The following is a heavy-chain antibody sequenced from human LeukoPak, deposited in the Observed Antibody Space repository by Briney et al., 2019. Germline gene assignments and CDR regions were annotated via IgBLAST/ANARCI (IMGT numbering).Heavy chain of an antibody. D-gene: IGHD2-2*01. Sequence: SETLSLTCSVSGGSISSGGYYWSWIRQHPGKGLEWIGYIYYSGSTYYNPSLKSRVTISVDTSKNQFSLKLSSVTAADTAVYYCAREGGYCSSTSCPYYYFDYWGQGTLVTVSS. CDR2: IYYSGST. CDR1: GGSISSGGYY. CDR3: AREGGYCSSTSCPYYYFDY. V-gene: IGHV4-31*03. J-gene: IGHJ4*02.